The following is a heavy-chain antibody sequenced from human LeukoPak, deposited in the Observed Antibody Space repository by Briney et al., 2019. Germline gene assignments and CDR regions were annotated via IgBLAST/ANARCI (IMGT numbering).Heavy chain of an antibody. CDR2: ISYDGSNK. D-gene: IGHD1-26*01. Sequence: GGSLTHSCPASGFTYSSYAMHWFRQAPSKGLDWVTVISYDGSNKYYGDSVRGRFTIPRDNSKNTLYLQMDSLRTEHTAVYYCGRDLVGGAFDVWGRGTMLSVSS. J-gene: IGHJ3*01. CDR1: GFTYSSYA. V-gene: IGHV3-30-3*01. CDR3: GRDLVGGAFDV.